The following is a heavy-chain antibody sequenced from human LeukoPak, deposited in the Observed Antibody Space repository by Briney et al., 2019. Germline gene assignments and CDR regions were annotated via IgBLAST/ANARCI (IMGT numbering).Heavy chain of an antibody. CDR2: VSAYNGNT. CDR3: AREKYSSSWYALDY. V-gene: IGHV1-18*01. D-gene: IGHD6-13*01. Sequence: ASVKVSCKASGYTFTSYGISWVRQAPGQGLEWMGWVSAYNGNTNYAQKLQGRVTMTTDTSTSTAYMELRSLRSDDTAVYYCAREKYSSSWYALDYWGQGTLVTVSS. J-gene: IGHJ4*02. CDR1: GYTFTSYG.